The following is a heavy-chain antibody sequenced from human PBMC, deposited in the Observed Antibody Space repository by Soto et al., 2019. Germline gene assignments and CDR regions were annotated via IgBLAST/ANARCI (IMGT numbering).Heavy chain of an antibody. D-gene: IGHD2-15*01. Sequence: GALTLSCAASGFTFSSYAMSWVRQAPGKGLEWVSAISGSGGSTYYADAVKGRFTISRDNSKNTLYLQMNSLRAEDTAVYYCAKDRRGVVVAANWFDPWGQGTLVTVSS. CDR3: AKDRRGVVVAANWFDP. V-gene: IGHV3-23*01. J-gene: IGHJ5*02. CDR2: ISGSGGST. CDR1: GFTFSSYA.